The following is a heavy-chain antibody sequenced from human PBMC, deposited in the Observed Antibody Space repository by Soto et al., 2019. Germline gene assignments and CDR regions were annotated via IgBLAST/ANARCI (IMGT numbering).Heavy chain of an antibody. V-gene: IGHV1-69*01. D-gene: IGHD3-22*01. Sequence: QVQLVRSGAEVKKPGSSVKVSCKASGGTFSSYAISWVRQAPGQGLEWMGGIIPIFGTANYAQKFQGRVTITADESTSTAYMELSSLRSEDTAVYYCARDHHYYDSSGYYSFDYWGQGTLVTVSS. CDR3: ARDHHYYDSSGYYSFDY. CDR2: IIPIFGTA. J-gene: IGHJ4*02. CDR1: GGTFSSYA.